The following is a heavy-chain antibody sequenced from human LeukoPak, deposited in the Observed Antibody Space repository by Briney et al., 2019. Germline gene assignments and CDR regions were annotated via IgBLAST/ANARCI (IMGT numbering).Heavy chain of an antibody. CDR1: GFTFSYYG. CDR3: AKETTYPYGDFES. D-gene: IGHD4-17*01. J-gene: IGHJ4*02. CDR2: ITWNSADI. Sequence: GRSLRLSCAASGFTFSYYGMHWVRQAPGKGLEWVSGITWNSADIGYAAPVKGRFTISRDNAKNFLYLQMNSLRPEDTAFYYCAKETTYPYGDFESWGQGTLVTVSS. V-gene: IGHV3-9*01.